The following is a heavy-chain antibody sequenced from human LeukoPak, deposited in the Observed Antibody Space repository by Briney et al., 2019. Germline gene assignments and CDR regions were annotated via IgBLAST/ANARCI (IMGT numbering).Heavy chain of an antibody. CDR1: GYTLTELS. J-gene: IGHJ3*02. CDR2: FDPEDGET. CDR3: ATVTTYPTDAFDI. V-gene: IGHV1-24*01. D-gene: IGHD4-4*01. Sequence: ASVKVSCKVSGYTLTELSMHWVRQAPGKGLEWMGGFDPEDGETIYAQKFQGRVTMTEVTSTDTAYMELSSLRSEDTAVYYCATVTTYPTDAFDIWGQGTMVTVSS.